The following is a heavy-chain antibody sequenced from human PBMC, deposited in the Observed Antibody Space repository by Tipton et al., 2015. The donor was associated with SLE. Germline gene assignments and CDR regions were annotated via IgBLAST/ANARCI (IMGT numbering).Heavy chain of an antibody. CDR1: GFTFSSYA. V-gene: IGHV3-23*01. CDR2: ISGSGGST. CDR3: ARKGRVAPPILFDY. Sequence: SLRLSCAASGFTFSSYAMSWVRQAPGKGLEWVSAISGSGGSTYYADSVKGRFTISRDNAKNSLYLQMNSLRAEDTAVYYCARKGRVAPPILFDYWGQGTLVTVSS. J-gene: IGHJ4*02. D-gene: IGHD2-21*01.